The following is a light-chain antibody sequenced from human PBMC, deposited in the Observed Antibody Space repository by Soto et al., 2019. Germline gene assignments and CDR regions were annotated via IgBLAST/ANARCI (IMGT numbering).Light chain of an antibody. CDR3: QSYDSSLSGWVV. Sequence: QSVLTQPPSVSGAPGQRVTISCTGSSSNIGAGYDVHWYQQLPGTAPKLLIYGNSNRPSGVPDRFSGSKSGTSASLAITGLQAEDEVDYYCQSYDSSLSGWVVFGGGTKLTVL. CDR1: SSNIGAGYD. CDR2: GNS. V-gene: IGLV1-40*01. J-gene: IGLJ2*01.